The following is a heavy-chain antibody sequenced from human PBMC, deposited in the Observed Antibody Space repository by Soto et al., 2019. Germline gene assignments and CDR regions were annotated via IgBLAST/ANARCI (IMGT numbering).Heavy chain of an antibody. CDR2: IYYSGST. J-gene: IGHJ3*02. CDR3: ARDCGGDCYAFDI. CDR1: GGPISSGGYY. Sequence: QVQLQESGPGLVKPSQTLSLTRTVSGGPISSGGYYWSWIRQHPGKGLEWIGYIYYSGSTYYNPSLKSRVTIPVDTSKNQFSLKLSSVTAADTAVYYCARDCGGDCYAFDIWGQGTMVTVSS. D-gene: IGHD2-21*02. V-gene: IGHV4-31*03.